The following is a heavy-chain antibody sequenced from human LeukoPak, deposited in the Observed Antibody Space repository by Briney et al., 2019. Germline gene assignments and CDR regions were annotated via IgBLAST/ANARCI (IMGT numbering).Heavy chain of an antibody. CDR1: GFTFSSYG. D-gene: IGHD3-10*01. CDR3: AKDRIYGSGSYDY. Sequence: GGSLRLSCAASGFTFSSYGMHWVRQAPGKGLEWVAVISYDGSNKYYADSVKGRFTIPRDNSKNTLYLQMNSLRAEDTAVYYCAKDRIYGSGSYDYWGQGTLVTVSS. V-gene: IGHV3-30*18. CDR2: ISYDGSNK. J-gene: IGHJ4*02.